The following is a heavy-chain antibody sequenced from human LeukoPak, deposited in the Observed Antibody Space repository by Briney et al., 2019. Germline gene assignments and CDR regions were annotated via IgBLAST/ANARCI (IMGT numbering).Heavy chain of an antibody. V-gene: IGHV3-21*01. CDR2: ISSSGSDV. CDR3: ARELVGRQDLDN. CDR1: GFTFSSCS. Sequence: GGSLRLSCAASGFTFSSCSMNWVRQAPGKGLEWVSSISSSGSDVFHADSVKGRFTISRDNAKNSLYLQMNSLRSEDTAVYYCARELVGRQDLDNWGQGTLVTVPS. D-gene: IGHD1-26*01. J-gene: IGHJ4*02.